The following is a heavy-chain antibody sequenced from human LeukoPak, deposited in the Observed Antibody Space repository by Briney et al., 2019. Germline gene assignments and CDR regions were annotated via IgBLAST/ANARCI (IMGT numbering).Heavy chain of an antibody. J-gene: IGHJ4*02. CDR1: GFTFSSYG. D-gene: IGHD4-23*01. Sequence: PGRSLRLSCAASGFTFSSYGMHWVRQAPGKGLEWVAVVWYDGSNKYYADSVKGRFTISRDNSKNTLYLQMNSLRAEDTAVYYCARLASYGGNSIFDYWGQGTLVTVSS. CDR2: VWYDGSNK. CDR3: ARLASYGGNSIFDY. V-gene: IGHV3-33*01.